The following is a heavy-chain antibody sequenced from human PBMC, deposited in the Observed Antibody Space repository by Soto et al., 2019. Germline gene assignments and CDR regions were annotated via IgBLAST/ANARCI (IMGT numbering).Heavy chain of an antibody. D-gene: IGHD3-16*01. Sequence: PSQTLSLTCAISGDSVSGNSAAWNWIRQSPSRGLEWLGRTYYRSKWYNDYAVSVKSRVTVTPDTSKNQFSLHLNSVTPEDTAVYYCAREYPYDESRDSYFDYWGQRALVTVS. V-gene: IGHV6-1*01. CDR1: GDSVSGNSAA. CDR3: AREYPYDESRDSYFDY. CDR2: TYYRSKWYN. J-gene: IGHJ4*02.